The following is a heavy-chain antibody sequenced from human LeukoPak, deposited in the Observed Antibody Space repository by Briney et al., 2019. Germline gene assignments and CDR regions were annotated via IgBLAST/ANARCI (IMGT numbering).Heavy chain of an antibody. CDR1: GFTFSSYA. J-gene: IGHJ4*02. V-gene: IGHV3-23*01. CDR3: AKAGYCDGADCYSVDY. D-gene: IGHD2-15*01. CDR2: ISESGGST. Sequence: PGGSLRLSCAASGFTFSSYAMSWVRQAPGKGLEWVSGISESGGSTYYADSVKGRFTISRDNSKNTLYLQMNSLRAEDTAIYYCAKAGYCDGADCYSVDYWGQGTLVTVSS.